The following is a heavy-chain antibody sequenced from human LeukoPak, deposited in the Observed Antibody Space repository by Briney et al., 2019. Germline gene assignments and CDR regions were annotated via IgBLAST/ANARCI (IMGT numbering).Heavy chain of an antibody. D-gene: IGHD6-19*01. CDR3: ARGGQWLDWFDP. CDR2: IYYSGST. J-gene: IGHJ5*02. CDR1: GGSISSYY. Sequence: SETLSLTCTVSGGSISSYYWSWIRQPPGKGLERIGYIYYSGSTNYNPSLKSRVTISVDTSKNQFSLKLSSVTAADTAVYYCARGGQWLDWFDPWGQGTLVTVSS. V-gene: IGHV4-59*01.